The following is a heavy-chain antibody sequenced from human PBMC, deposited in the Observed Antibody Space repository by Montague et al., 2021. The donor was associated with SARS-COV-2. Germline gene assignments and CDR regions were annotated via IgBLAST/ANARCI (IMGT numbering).Heavy chain of an antibody. Sequence: SETLSLTCTVSGYSISSGYYWGWIRQPPGKGLEWIGSIYHSGGTYYNPSLKSRVTISVDTSKNQFSLKLSSVTAADTAVYYCVRDCYDYGSGSYQRWFDPWGQGTLVTVSS. J-gene: IGHJ5*02. CDR3: VRDCYDYGSGSYQRWFDP. V-gene: IGHV4-38-2*02. CDR2: IYHSGGT. D-gene: IGHD3-10*01. CDR1: GYSISSGYY.